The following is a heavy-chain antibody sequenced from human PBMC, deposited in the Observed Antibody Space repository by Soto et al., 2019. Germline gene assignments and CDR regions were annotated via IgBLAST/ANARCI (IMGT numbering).Heavy chain of an antibody. Sequence: HPGGSLRLSCAASGFTFSSYAMSWVRQAPGKGLEWVSAISGRGDGTYYAASVKGRFTVSRDNSNLYLQMNSLRVEDTAVYCCAKSTHWGYDSSVSDHWGQGTLVAVSS. D-gene: IGHD3-22*01. V-gene: IGHV3-23*01. CDR3: AKSTHWGYDSSVSDH. CDR1: GFTFSSYA. J-gene: IGHJ5*02. CDR2: ISGRGDGT.